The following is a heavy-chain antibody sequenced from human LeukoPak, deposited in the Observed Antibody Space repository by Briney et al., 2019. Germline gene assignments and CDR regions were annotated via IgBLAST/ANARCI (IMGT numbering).Heavy chain of an antibody. D-gene: IGHD2-15*01. CDR3: AREGYCSGGSCYDPFGY. CDR1: GFTFSSYW. Sequence: GGSLRLSCAAFGFTFSSYWMSWVRQAPGKGLEWVANIKQDGSEKYYVDSVKGRFTIPRDSAKNSLYLQMNSLRAEDTAVYYCAREGYCSGGSCYDPFGYWGQGTLVTVSS. CDR2: IKQDGSEK. V-gene: IGHV3-7*01. J-gene: IGHJ4*02.